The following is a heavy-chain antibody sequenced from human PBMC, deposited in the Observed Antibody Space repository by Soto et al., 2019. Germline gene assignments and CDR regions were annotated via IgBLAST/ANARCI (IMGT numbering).Heavy chain of an antibody. CDR3: ASQRWLPYYYYYGMDV. V-gene: IGHV1-2*02. D-gene: IGHD5-12*01. Sequence: ASVKVSCKASGYTFTGYYMHWVRQAPGQGLEWMGWINPNSGGTNYAQKFQGRVTMTRDTSISTAYMELSRLRSDDTAVYYCASQRWLPYYYYYGMDVWGQGTTVTVS. J-gene: IGHJ6*02. CDR2: INPNSGGT. CDR1: GYTFTGYY.